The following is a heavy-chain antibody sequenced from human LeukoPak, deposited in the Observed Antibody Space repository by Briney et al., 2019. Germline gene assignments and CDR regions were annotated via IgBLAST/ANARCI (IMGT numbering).Heavy chain of an antibody. V-gene: IGHV3-7*03. CDR2: IKHDGSEK. Sequence: PGGSLRLPCAASGFPFSRFWMTWVRQAPGKGLEVVANIKHDGSEKYYVDSVKGRFTISRDNDKNSLFLQMDSLRAEDTAVYYCANNPSREGATPPPYWGQGTLVTVSS. CDR1: GFPFSRFW. J-gene: IGHJ4*02. CDR3: ANNPSREGATPPPY. D-gene: IGHD1-26*01.